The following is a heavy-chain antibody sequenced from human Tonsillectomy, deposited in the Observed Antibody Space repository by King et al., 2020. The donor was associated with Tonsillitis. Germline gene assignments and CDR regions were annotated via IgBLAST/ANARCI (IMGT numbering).Heavy chain of an antibody. CDR3: ARVGGSGWYGVDY. Sequence: QLQESGPGLVKPSETLSLTCTVSGGSISSYYWSWIRPPPGKGLEWIGYIYYSGSTNYNPSLQSRVTISVDTSKNQFSLMLSSVTAADTAVYYCARVGGSGWYGVDYWGQRTLVTVSS. CDR2: IYYSGST. CDR1: GGSISSYY. V-gene: IGHV4-59*01. J-gene: IGHJ4*02. D-gene: IGHD6-19*01.